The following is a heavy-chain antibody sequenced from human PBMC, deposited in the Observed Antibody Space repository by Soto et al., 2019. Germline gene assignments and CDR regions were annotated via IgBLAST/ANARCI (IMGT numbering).Heavy chain of an antibody. V-gene: IGHV3-33*01. CDR3: ARDRCSSTSCYVVSRGFSSGWYVFDY. Sequence: QVQLVESGGGVVQPGRSLRLSCAASGFTFSSYGMHWVRQAPGKGLEGVAVIWYDGSNKYYADSVKGRFTISRDNSKNTLYLRMNSLRAEDTAVYYWARDRCSSTSCYVVSRGFSSGWYVFDYWGQGTRVTVSS. CDR1: GFTFSSYG. D-gene: IGHD2-2*01. J-gene: IGHJ4*02. CDR2: IWYDGSNK.